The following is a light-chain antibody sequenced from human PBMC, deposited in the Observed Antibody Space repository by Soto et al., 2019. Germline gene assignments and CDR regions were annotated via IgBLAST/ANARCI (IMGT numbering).Light chain of an antibody. J-gene: IGKJ1*01. CDR2: GAS. V-gene: IGKV3-20*01. Sequence: EIVLTQSPGTLSLSPGERATLSCRASQSVSSSYLAWYQQKPGQAPRLLIYGASSRATGIPDRFSGSGSGTDFTLTISRLEPEDFAVYYCQTKMFGQGTKVEIK. CDR1: QSVSSSY. CDR3: QTKM.